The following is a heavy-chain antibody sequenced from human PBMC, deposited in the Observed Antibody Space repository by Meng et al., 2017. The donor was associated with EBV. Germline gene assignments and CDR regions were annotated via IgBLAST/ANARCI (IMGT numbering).Heavy chain of an antibody. Sequence: VQSGAWEKQTGASVKVYCKAYEYTFPSYYMTWVRKAPGQGLEWMGIINPSGGSTSYAQKFQGRVTMTRDTSTSTVYMELSSLRSEDTAVYYCARDFCGGDCYLFDYWGQGTLVTVSS. D-gene: IGHD2-21*01. CDR1: EYTFPSYY. CDR2: INPSGGST. J-gene: IGHJ4*02. V-gene: IGHV1-46*01. CDR3: ARDFCGGDCYLFDY.